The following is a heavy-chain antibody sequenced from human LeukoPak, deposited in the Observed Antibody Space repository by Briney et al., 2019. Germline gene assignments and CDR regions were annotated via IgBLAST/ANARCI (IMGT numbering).Heavy chain of an antibody. Sequence: KTGGSLRLSCAASGFTFSSYGMNWVRQAPGKGLEWVSSISSSSSYIYYADSVKGRFTISRDNAKNSLYLQMNSLRAEDTAVYYCASFTEQWLVPFDYWGQGTLVTVSS. CDR2: ISSSSSYI. CDR1: GFTFSSYG. D-gene: IGHD6-19*01. J-gene: IGHJ4*02. CDR3: ASFTEQWLVPFDY. V-gene: IGHV3-21*01.